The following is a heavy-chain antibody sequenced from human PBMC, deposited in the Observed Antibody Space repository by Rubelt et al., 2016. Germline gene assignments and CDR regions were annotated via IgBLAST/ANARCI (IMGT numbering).Heavy chain of an antibody. CDR2: IYYSGST. V-gene: IGHV4-31*03. CDR3: ARGGSSWQHDY. Sequence: QLQLQESGPGLVKPSETLSLTCTVSGGSISSGGYYWSWIRQHPGKGLEWIGYIYYSGSTNYNPSLKSRVTVSVDTSKNQCSLRLNSVTAADTAVYYCARGGSSWQHDYLGQGTLVTVSS. D-gene: IGHD6-13*01. J-gene: IGHJ4*02. CDR1: GGSISSGGYY.